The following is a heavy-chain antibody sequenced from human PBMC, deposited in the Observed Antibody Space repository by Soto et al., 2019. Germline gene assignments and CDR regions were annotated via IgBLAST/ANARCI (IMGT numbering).Heavy chain of an antibody. CDR1: GFTFSNAW. Sequence: GRSLRLSCAASGFTFSNAWMSWVRQAPGKGLEWVGRIKSKTDGGTTDYAAPVKGRFTISRDDSKNTLYLQMNSLKTEDTAVYYCTTDLRGYSYGLGYWGQGTLVTVSS. CDR2: IKSKTDGGTT. J-gene: IGHJ4*02. CDR3: TTDLRGYSYGLGY. V-gene: IGHV3-15*01. D-gene: IGHD5-18*01.